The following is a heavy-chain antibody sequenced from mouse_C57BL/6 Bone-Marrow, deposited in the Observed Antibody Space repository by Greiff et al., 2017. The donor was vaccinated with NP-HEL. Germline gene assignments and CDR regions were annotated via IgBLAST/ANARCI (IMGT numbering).Heavy chain of an antibody. CDR1: GFHIKDYY. CDR2: IVPEDGDT. CDR3: TTKLAWFAY. J-gene: IGHJ3*01. V-gene: IGHV14-1*01. D-gene: IGHD4-1*01. Sequence: VQLQQSGAELVRPGASVKLSCTASGFHIKDYYMHWVKQRPAQGLAWIGRIVPEDGDTEYAPKFPGQATMTAYTSSNTAYRQLSSLTSEDTAVYYCTTKLAWFAYWGQGTLVTVSA.